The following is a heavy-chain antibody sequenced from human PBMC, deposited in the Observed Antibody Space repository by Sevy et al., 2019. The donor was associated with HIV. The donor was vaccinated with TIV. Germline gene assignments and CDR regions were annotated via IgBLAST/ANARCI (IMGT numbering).Heavy chain of an antibody. J-gene: IGHJ4*02. CDR1: GDSINTYY. CDR3: ARLRWDLVVVPGATPGCYFAS. V-gene: IGHV4-59*08. Sequence: SETLSLTCTVSGDSINTYYWSWIRQPPGKGLEWIGYVSHSGNTNYNPSLKSRVSMSVDTYPNQFSLKVKSVTAADTAVYYCARLRWDLVVVPGATPGCYFASWGQGTLVTVSS. CDR2: VSHSGNT. D-gene: IGHD2-2*02.